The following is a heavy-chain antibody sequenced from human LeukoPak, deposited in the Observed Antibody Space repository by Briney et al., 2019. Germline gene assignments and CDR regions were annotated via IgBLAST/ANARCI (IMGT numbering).Heavy chain of an antibody. CDR2: INAGNGNT. CDR1: GCTFTSYA. J-gene: IGHJ6*02. V-gene: IGHV1-3*01. D-gene: IGHD6-19*01. Sequence: ASVKVSCKASGCTFTSYAMHWVRQAPGQRLEWMGWINAGNGNTKYSQKFQGRVTITRDTSASTAYMELSSLRSEDTAVYYCAREGAVAGTRNYYYGMDVWGQGTTVTVSS. CDR3: AREGAVAGTRNYYYGMDV.